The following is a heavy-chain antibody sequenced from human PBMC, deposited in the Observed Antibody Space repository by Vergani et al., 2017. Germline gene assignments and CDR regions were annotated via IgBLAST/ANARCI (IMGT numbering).Heavy chain of an antibody. Sequence: QVQLQESGPGLVKPSETLSLTCTVSGGSISSYYWSWIRQPPGKGLEWIGYIYYSGSTNYNPSLKSRVTISVDTSKNQFSLKLSSVTAADTAVYYCARGAGADYYYYYRDVWGKGP. D-gene: IGHD4-17*01. CDR1: GGSISSYY. CDR3: ARGAGADYYYYYRDV. J-gene: IGHJ6*03. CDR2: IYYSGST. V-gene: IGHV4-59*01.